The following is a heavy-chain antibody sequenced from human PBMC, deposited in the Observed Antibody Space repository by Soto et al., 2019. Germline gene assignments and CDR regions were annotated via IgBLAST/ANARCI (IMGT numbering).Heavy chain of an antibody. J-gene: IGHJ6*02. Sequence: SETLSLTCTVSGGSISSGDYYWSWIRQPPGKGLEWIGYIYYSGSTYYNPSLKSRVTISVDTSKNQFSLKLSSVTAADTAVYYCARDRRWYGDYGGMNGMDVWGQGTTVTVSS. D-gene: IGHD4-17*01. V-gene: IGHV4-30-4*01. CDR1: GGSISSGDYY. CDR2: IYYSGST. CDR3: ARDRRWYGDYGGMNGMDV.